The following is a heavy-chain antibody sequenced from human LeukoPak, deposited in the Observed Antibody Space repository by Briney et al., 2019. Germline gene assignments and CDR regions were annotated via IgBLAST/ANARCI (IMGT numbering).Heavy chain of an antibody. J-gene: IGHJ1*01. CDR3: TKGPSGIAVAGSPKYFQH. CDR1: GFTFTNYA. Sequence: GGSLRLSCAASGFTFTNYAMHWVRQAPGKGLEWVAFVDSDAINKDYADSVKGRFTISRDNSKNTMYLQMNSLRAEDTALYYCTKGPSGIAVAGSPKYFQHWGQGTLVTVSS. V-gene: IGHV3-30*02. D-gene: IGHD6-19*01. CDR2: VDSDAINK.